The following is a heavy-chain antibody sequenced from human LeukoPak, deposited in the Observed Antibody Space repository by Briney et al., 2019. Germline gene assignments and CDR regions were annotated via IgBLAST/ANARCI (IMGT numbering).Heavy chain of an antibody. J-gene: IGHJ4*02. V-gene: IGHV1-69*13. D-gene: IGHD2-2*01. CDR3: ARDRRGFGYCSSTSCYGFDY. Sequence: SVKVSCKASGGTFSSYAISWVRQAPGQGLEWMGRIIPIFGTANYAQKFQGRVTITADESTSTAYMELSSLRSEDTAVYYCARDRRGFGYCSSTSCYGFDYWGQGTLVTVSS. CDR1: GGTFSSYA. CDR2: IIPIFGTA.